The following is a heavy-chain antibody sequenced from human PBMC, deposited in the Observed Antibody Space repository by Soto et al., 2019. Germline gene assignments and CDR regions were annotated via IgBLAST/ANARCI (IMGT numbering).Heavy chain of an antibody. D-gene: IGHD6-19*01. J-gene: IGHJ4*02. CDR1: GFTFSGYS. Sequence: EVQLGESGGGLVQPGGSLRLSCAASGFTFSGYSMFWVRQAPGKGLEYVSAINTNGVNTFYAKSVKGRFTISRDNSKNTMDLQMGSLRAEDMAVYYCARGRVEDSSGWATYFDYWGQGTLVTVSS. V-gene: IGHV3-64*01. CDR3: ARGRVEDSSGWATYFDY. CDR2: INTNGVNT.